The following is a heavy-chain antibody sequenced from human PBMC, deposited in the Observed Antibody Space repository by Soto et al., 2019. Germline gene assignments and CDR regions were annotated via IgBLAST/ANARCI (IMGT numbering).Heavy chain of an antibody. D-gene: IGHD3-22*01. J-gene: IGHJ4*02. Sequence: SETLSLTCTVSGGSLSPYYWSWIRQPPGKGLEWVGYFYYGGTTSYNPSLKSRVTISVDTSKNQISLRLGSVTAEDTAVYYCAKEGYTYYYDSSGPYWGQGTLVTVSS. CDR2: FYYGGTT. V-gene: IGHV4-59*12. CDR1: GGSLSPYY. CDR3: AKEGYTYYYDSSGPY.